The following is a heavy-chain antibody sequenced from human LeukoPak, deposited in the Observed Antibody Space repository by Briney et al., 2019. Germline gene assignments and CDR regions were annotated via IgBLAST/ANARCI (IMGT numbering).Heavy chain of an antibody. CDR3: ASLIVGATSGFDY. CDR2: IYYSGST. V-gene: IGHV4-59*01. D-gene: IGHD1-26*01. J-gene: IGHJ4*02. Sequence: SETLSLTCAVYGGSFSGYYWSWIRQPPGKGLEWIGYIYYSGSTNYNPSLKSRVTISVDTSKNQFSLKLSSVTAADTAVYYCASLIVGATSGFDYWGQGTLVTVSS. CDR1: GGSFSGYY.